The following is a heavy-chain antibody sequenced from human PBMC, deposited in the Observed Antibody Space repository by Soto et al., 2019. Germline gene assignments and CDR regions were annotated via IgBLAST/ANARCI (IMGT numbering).Heavy chain of an antibody. CDR3: AKDVGSTSPDY. V-gene: IGHV3-74*01. Sequence: PGGSLRLSCAASGFTVSSYLMHWVRQAPGKGLVWVSRINSDGSSTSFADSVKGRFTISRDNAKNTLYLQMNSLRAEDTAVYYCAKDVGSTSPDYWGQGTLVTVSS. CDR2: INSDGSST. J-gene: IGHJ4*02. D-gene: IGHD2-2*01. CDR1: GFTVSSYL.